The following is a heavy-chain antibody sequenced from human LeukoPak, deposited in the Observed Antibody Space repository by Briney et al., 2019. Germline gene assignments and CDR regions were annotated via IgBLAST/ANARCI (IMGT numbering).Heavy chain of an antibody. D-gene: IGHD5-12*01. CDR1: GVSFSTYA. V-gene: IGHV3-30*04. J-gene: IGHJ6*03. CDR3: ARGGYQPYYFYMDV. CDR2: VSFNGHDT. Sequence: GGSLRLSCAASGVSFSTYAMHWVRQAPGKGLEWVAVVSFNGHDTYYADSVKGRFNISRDNFKHTLYLQINSLRTEDTAVYYCARGGYQPYYFYMDVWGRGTTVTVSS.